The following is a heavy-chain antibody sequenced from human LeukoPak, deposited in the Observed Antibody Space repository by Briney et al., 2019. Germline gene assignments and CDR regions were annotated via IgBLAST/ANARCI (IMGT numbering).Heavy chain of an antibody. CDR3: ARDNSAHYYDSSGYYYYYMDV. Sequence: ASVKVSCKASGYTFTRYGISWVRQAPGQGLEWMAWISTYNGNTNYAQKLQGRVTMTTDTSTSTAYMELRSLRSDDTAVYYCARDNSAHYYDSSGYYYYYMDVWGKGTTVTVSS. V-gene: IGHV1-18*01. CDR2: ISTYNGNT. CDR1: GYTFTRYG. D-gene: IGHD3-22*01. J-gene: IGHJ6*03.